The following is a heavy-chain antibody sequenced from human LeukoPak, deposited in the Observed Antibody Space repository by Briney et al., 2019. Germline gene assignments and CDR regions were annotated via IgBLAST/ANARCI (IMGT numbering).Heavy chain of an antibody. CDR2: IYTSGST. CDR3: AKDHFADYGDYVGFFGY. J-gene: IGHJ4*02. Sequence: TLSLTCTVSGGSISSGSYYWSWIRQPAGKGLEWIGRIYTSGSTNYNPSLKSRVTISVDTSKNQFSLKLSSVTAADTAVYYCAKDHFADYGDYVGFFGYWGQGTLVTVSS. V-gene: IGHV4-61*02. CDR1: GGSISSGSYY. D-gene: IGHD4-17*01.